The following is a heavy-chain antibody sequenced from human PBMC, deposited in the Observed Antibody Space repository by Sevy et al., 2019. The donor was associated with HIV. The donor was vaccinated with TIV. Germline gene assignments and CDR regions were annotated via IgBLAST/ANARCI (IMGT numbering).Heavy chain of an antibody. CDR2: IIPIFGTA. CDR1: GGTFSSYA. V-gene: IGHV1-69*13. J-gene: IGHJ4*02. CDR3: AGGREELVYFDY. D-gene: IGHD3-16*01. Sequence: ASVKVSCKASGGTFSSYAISWVRQAPGQGLEWMGGIIPIFGTANYAQKFQGRVTITADESTSTAYMELSSLRSEDTAVYYWAGGREELVYFDYWGQGTLVTVSS.